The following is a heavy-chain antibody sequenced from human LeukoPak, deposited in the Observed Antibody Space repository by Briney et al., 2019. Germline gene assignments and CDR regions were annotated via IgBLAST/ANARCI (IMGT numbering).Heavy chain of an antibody. Sequence: GASVKVSCKASGYTFTYRYLHWVRQAPGQALEWMGWITPFNGNTNYAQKFQDRVTITRDRSMSTAYMELSSLRSEDTAMYYCAIGGYYDSSGYDIWGQGTLVTVSS. J-gene: IGHJ4*02. CDR2: ITPFNGNT. V-gene: IGHV1-45*02. CDR3: AIGGYYDSSGYDI. CDR1: GYTFTYRY. D-gene: IGHD3-22*01.